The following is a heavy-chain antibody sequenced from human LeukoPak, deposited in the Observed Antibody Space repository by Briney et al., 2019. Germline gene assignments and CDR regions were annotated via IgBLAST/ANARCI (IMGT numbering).Heavy chain of an antibody. D-gene: IGHD1-26*01. J-gene: IGHJ4*02. CDR3: TTDRGIVGATGKYYFDY. CDR2: ISSSVSII. V-gene: IGHV3-48*01. Sequence: GGSLRLSCAASGFXFSSYSINWVRQAPGKGLEWVSYISSSVSIIYYADSVKGRFTISRDDSKNTLYLQMNSLKTEDTAVYYCTTDRGIVGATGKYYFDYWGQGALVTVSS. CDR1: GFXFSSYS.